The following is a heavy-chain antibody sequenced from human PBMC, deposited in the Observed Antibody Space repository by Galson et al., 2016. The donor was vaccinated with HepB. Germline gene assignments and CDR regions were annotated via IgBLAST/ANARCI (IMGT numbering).Heavy chain of an antibody. J-gene: IGHJ3*02. D-gene: IGHD3-22*01. Sequence: SLRLSCAASGFTFSNYAMHWVRQAPGKGLEWVAIISYNGSHKNYSDSVKGRFTISRDNSKNTLYVQMKSLGAEDTAVYYWVRPGIADYYDRRALDIWGQGTMVTVSS. CDR1: GFTFSNYA. CDR2: ISYNGSHK. CDR3: VRPGIADYYDRRALDI. V-gene: IGHV3-30*04.